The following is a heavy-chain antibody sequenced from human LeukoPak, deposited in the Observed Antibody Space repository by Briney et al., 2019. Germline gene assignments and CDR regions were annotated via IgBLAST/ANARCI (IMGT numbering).Heavy chain of an antibody. V-gene: IGHV4-61*01. D-gene: IGHD4-11*01. CDR3: AQGSSNWANFDY. CDR2: IYFNGRT. Sequence: SETLSLTCSVSGGSISDSIVSHYWSWIRQPPGKGLEWIGYIYFNGRTNYSPSLKSRVTLSVDTSKNQFSMKLSSVTAADTAVYYCAQGSSNWANFDYWGQGTLVTVSS. J-gene: IGHJ4*02. CDR1: GGSISDSIVSHY.